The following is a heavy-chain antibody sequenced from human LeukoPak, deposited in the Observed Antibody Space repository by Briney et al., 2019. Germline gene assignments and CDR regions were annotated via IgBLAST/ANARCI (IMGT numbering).Heavy chain of an antibody. CDR3: ARTSSGGSCYLDY. Sequence: PGGSLRLSCAASGFTFRSYWMSWVRQAPGKGLEWVANIRQDGSEKYYVDSVKGRFTISRDNAKNSLYLQMNSLRAEDTAVYYCARTSSGGSCYLDYWGQGTLVTVSS. CDR1: GFTFRSYW. J-gene: IGHJ4*02. D-gene: IGHD2-15*01. CDR2: IRQDGSEK. V-gene: IGHV3-7*01.